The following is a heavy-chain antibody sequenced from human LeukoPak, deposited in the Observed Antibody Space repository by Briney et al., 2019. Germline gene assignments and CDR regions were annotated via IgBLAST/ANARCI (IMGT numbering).Heavy chain of an antibody. CDR1: GFTFSSSA. J-gene: IGHJ4*02. Sequence: GASVKVSCKASGFTFSSSAIQWVRQARGQRLEWIGWIVVVSGNTNYAQKFQQRVTITSDTSTSTAYMELSSLRSEDTAVYYCARGSYYDYVWGIDYWGQGTLVTVSS. V-gene: IGHV1-58*02. CDR3: ARGSYYDYVWGIDY. D-gene: IGHD3-16*01. CDR2: IVVVSGNT.